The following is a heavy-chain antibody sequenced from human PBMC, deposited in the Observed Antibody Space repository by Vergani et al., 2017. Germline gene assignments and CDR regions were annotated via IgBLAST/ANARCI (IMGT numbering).Heavy chain of an antibody. V-gene: IGHV3-30*18. D-gene: IGHD1-26*01. J-gene: IGHJ5*02. CDR3: AKDRPSGKYGGAWIDP. CDR2: ISYDGGEK. CDR1: GFTFSSSG. Sequence: QVQLVESGGGVVQPGRSLRLSCAGSGFTFSSSGIHWVRQAPGKGLEWVASISYDGGEKYYADSIKGRFTIARDNSKNTVYLQMNSLRAEDTAVYYCAKDRPSGKYGGAWIDPWGQGTLVTVSS.